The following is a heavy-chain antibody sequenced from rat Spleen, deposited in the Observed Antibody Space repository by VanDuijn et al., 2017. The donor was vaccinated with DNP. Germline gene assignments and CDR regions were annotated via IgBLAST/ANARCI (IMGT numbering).Heavy chain of an antibody. J-gene: IGHJ2*01. CDR1: GFTFNKYW. V-gene: IGHV5-31*01. Sequence: EVQLVESGGDLVQPGRSLKLSCVASGFTFNKYWMTWIRQVPGKGLEWVAAITSSGGSTYYPDSVKGRFTISRDNAKNTLYLQMNSLRSEDTATYYCAAYYGDDPFDYWGQGVMVTVSS. CDR2: ITSSGGST. CDR3: AAYYGDDPFDY. D-gene: IGHD1-7*01.